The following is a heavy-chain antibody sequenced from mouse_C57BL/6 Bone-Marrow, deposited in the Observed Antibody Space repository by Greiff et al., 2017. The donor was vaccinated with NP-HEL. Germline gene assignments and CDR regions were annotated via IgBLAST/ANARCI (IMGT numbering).Heavy chain of an antibody. CDR3: ARAYGNYLDY. V-gene: IGHV3-6*01. CDR2: ICYDGSN. Sequence: EVKLMESGPGLVKPSQSLSLTCSVTGYSITSGYYWNWIRRFPGNKLEWVGSICYDGSNNSSPSLKNRISITRETSKTQFFLKLNTVTAEETATYYCARAYGNYLDYWGQGTTLTVSS. J-gene: IGHJ2*01. CDR1: GYSITSGYY. D-gene: IGHD2-10*02.